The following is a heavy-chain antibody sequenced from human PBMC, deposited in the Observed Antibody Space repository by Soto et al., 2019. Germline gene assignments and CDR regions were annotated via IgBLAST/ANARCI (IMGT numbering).Heavy chain of an antibody. CDR2: IYYSGST. D-gene: IGHD2-8*01. Sequence: SETLSLTCTVSGGSISSSSYYWGWIRQPPGKGLEWIGSIYYSGSTYYNPSLKSRVTISVDTSKNQFSLKLSSVTAADTAVYYCARPDGREDVLLPFDIWGQGTMVTVSS. CDR1: GGSISSSSYY. V-gene: IGHV4-39*01. J-gene: IGHJ3*02. CDR3: ARPDGREDVLLPFDI.